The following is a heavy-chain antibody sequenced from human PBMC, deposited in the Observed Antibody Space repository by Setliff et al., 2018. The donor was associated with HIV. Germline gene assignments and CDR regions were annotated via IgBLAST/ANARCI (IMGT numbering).Heavy chain of an antibody. CDR1: GYTFTSYD. D-gene: IGHD2-2*01. Sequence: KVSCKASGYTFTSYDINWVRQATGQGLEWMGWMNPNSGNTGYAQKFQGRVTITRNTSISTAYMELSSLRSEDTAVYYCARGHAVVVPAVYYYYYGMDVWGQGTTVTVSS. V-gene: IGHV1-8*03. J-gene: IGHJ6*02. CDR2: MNPNSGNT. CDR3: ARGHAVVVPAVYYYYYGMDV.